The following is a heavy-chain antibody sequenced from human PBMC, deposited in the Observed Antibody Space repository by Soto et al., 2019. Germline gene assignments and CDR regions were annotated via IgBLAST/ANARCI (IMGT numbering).Heavy chain of an antibody. CDR2: ISDDGSTT. J-gene: IGHJ6*02. D-gene: IGHD3-22*01. V-gene: IGHV3-30*18. CDR1: GFIFSASG. CDR3: AKDMDYYDSSGYFTRGHYALDF. Sequence: QVQLVESGGGVVQPGRSLRLSCAASGFIFSASGMHWVRQAPGKGLQWVAFISDDGSTTNYVDSVEGRFTISRDNFKNNLYLQTSSLSAEDTAVYYCAKDMDYYDSSGYFTRGHYALDFWGQGTTVTVSS.